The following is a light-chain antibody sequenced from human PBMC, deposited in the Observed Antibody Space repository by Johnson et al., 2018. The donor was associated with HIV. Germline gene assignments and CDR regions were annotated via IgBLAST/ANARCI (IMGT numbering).Light chain of an antibody. Sequence: QPVLTQPPSVSAAPGQKVTISCSGSSSTIGNNFVSWYQVLPGTAPKLLIYENNKRPSGIPDRFSGSKSGTSATLGITGLQTGDEAADYCGTWASSLSAHYVVGPGTEVTVL. CDR2: ENN. V-gene: IGLV1-51*02. J-gene: IGLJ1*01. CDR1: SSTIGNNF. CDR3: GTWASSLSAHYV.